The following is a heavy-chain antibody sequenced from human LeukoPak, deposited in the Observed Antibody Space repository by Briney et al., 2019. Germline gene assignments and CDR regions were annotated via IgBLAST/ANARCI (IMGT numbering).Heavy chain of an antibody. CDR3: ARGYCTGNSCPIYYYGMDV. Sequence: GASLRLSCAASGFTFSTYAMTWVRQAPGKGLEWVSAISARDNYIYYADSVKGRFTISRDNSNLYLQMDGLRAEDTALYYCARGYCTGNSCPIYYYGMDVWGQGTTVIVSS. V-gene: IGHV3-23*01. CDR1: GFTFSTYA. D-gene: IGHD2-8*02. CDR2: ISARDNYI. J-gene: IGHJ6*02.